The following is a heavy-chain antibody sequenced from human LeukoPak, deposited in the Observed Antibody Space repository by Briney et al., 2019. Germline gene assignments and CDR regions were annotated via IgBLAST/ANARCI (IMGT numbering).Heavy chain of an antibody. J-gene: IGHJ6*02. CDR2: ISWNSGSI. CDR3: AKDVSYGSGTDYGMDV. CDR1: GFTFDDYA. V-gene: IGHV3-9*01. D-gene: IGHD3-10*01. Sequence: PGGSLRLSCAASGFTFDDYAMHWVRQAPGKGLEWVSGISWNSGSIGYADSVKGRFTISRDNAKNSLYLQMNSLRAEDTALYYCAKDVSYGSGTDYGMDVWGQGTTVNVSS.